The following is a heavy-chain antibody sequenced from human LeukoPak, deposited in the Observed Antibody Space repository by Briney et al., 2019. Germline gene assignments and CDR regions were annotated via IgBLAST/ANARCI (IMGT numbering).Heavy chain of an antibody. J-gene: IGHJ3*02. CDR3: ARDYRNYYGSGSRVFDI. CDR2: ISTSGSAI. CDR1: GFTFSIFE. D-gene: IGHD3-10*01. Sequence: PGGSLRLSCAASGFTFSIFEMNWVRQAAGKDLEGISYISTSGSAISYADSVKGRFTISRDNAKNSLYLQMDSLRAEDTAVYYCARDYRNYYGSGSRVFDIWGQGTMVTVSS. V-gene: IGHV3-48*03.